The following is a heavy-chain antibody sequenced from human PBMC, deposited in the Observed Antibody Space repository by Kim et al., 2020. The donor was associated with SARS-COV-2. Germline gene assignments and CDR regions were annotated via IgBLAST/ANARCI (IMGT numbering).Heavy chain of an antibody. D-gene: IGHD3-22*01. J-gene: IGHJ3*02. CDR2: ISAYNGNT. CDR3: ARDIQEWYDSSGYDAFDI. V-gene: IGHV1-18*01. Sequence: ASVKVSCKASGYTFTSYGISCVRQAPGQGLEWMGWISAYNGNTNYAQKLQGRVTMTTDTSTSTAYMELRSLRSDDTAVYYCARDIQEWYDSSGYDAFDIWGQGTMVTVSS. CDR1: GYTFTSYG.